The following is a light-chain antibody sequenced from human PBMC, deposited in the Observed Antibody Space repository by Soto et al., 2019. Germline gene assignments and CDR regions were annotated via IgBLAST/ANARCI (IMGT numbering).Light chain of an antibody. CDR3: AAWDDSLGAVV. J-gene: IGLJ2*01. CDR1: SSNIGNNN. V-gene: IGLV1-47*02. Sequence: QSVLTQPPSASATPGQRVTLSCSGSSSNIGNNNAYWYQHVPGTAPELIIHHNTLRPAWFPDRLSGSKSGTSASLAISGHQSDDVSHYYCAAWDDSLGAVVFGGGTQLTVL. CDR2: HNT.